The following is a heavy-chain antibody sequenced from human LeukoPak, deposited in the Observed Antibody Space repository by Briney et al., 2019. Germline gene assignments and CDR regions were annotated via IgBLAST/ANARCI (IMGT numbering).Heavy chain of an antibody. Sequence: GGSLRLSCAASGLPLSDYYMTWIRQAPGKGLECVSYISSDSSYTNYADSVKGRFTIARDNAKNSLSLRMHSLRAENTAVYYCARGKRDYFDYWGQGTLVTVSS. CDR3: ARGKRDYFDY. CDR1: GLPLSDYY. CDR2: ISSDSSYT. V-gene: IGHV3-11*05. J-gene: IGHJ4*02.